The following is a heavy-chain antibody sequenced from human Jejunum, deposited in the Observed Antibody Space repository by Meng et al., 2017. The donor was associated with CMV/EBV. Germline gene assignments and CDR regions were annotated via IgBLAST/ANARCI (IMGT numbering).Heavy chain of an antibody. CDR3: ARDIGDCVSTTCYYFDS. D-gene: IGHD2-2*03. CDR1: FTFSRYW. Sequence: FTFSRYWFHWVRQAPGKGLEWVSSISNSGSYVYYADSVKGRFTISRDNSKNSLSLQMNSLRAEDTAVYYCARDIGDCVSTTCYYFDSWGQGALVTVSS. V-gene: IGHV3-21*01. J-gene: IGHJ4*02. CDR2: ISNSGSYV.